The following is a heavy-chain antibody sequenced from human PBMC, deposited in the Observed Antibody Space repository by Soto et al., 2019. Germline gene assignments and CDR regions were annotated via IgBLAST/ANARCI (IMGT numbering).Heavy chain of an antibody. V-gene: IGHV3-30*03. CDR3: ARGMTMIRGVITEAFDY. CDR1: GFTFSYYD. D-gene: IGHD3-10*01. CDR2: ISYDGSGT. Sequence: QVQLVESGGGVVQPGGSLRLSCAASGFTFSYYDIHWVRQAPGKGLDWVAIISYDGSGTNYADSVKGRFTISSDHSKSTLYLHMNSLRPEDTAVYSCARGMTMIRGVITEAFDYWGQGTLVTVSS. J-gene: IGHJ4*02.